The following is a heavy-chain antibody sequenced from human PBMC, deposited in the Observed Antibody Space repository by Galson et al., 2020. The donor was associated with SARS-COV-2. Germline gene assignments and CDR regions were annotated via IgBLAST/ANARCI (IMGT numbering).Heavy chain of an antibody. J-gene: IGHJ6*03. CDR3: ARRYGYIYYYMDV. CDR2: ISSSSSYT. D-gene: IGHD5-18*01. CDR1: GFTFSDYY. Sequence: GGSLRLSCAASGFTFSDYYMSWIRQAPGKGLEWVSYISSSSSYTNYADSVKGRFTISRDNAKNSLYLQMNSLRAEDTAAYDCARRYGYIYYYMDVWGKGTTVTVSS. V-gene: IGHV3-11*03.